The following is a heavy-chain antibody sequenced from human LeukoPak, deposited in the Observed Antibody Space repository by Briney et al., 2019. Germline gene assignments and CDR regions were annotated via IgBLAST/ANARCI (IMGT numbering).Heavy chain of an antibody. D-gene: IGHD4/OR15-4a*01. CDR2: VYYIGST. J-gene: IGHJ4*02. V-gene: IGHV4-39*07. CDR3: ARMGAIAGASANPDY. CDR1: GDSISRSSDY. Sequence: SETLSLTCTVSGDSISRSSDYWGWIRQPPGKVPEWIGSVYYIGSTFYNPSLKSRLTISIDTSKNQFSLKLRSVTAADTAVYYCARMGAIAGASANPDYWGQGTLVTVSS.